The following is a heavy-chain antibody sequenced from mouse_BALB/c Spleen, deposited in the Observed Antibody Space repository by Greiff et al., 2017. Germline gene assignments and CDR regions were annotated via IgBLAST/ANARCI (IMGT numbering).Heavy chain of an antibody. CDR1: GFTFSDYY. CDR2: ISDGGSYT. D-gene: IGHD2-14*01. CDR3: ARDDRGAMDY. V-gene: IGHV5-4*02. J-gene: IGHJ4*01. Sequence: EVKLVESGGGLVKPGGSLKLSCAASGFTFSDYYMYWVRQTPEKRLEWVATISDGGSYTYYPDSVKGRFTISRDNAKNNLYLQMSSLKSEDTAMYFCARDDRGAMDYWGQGTSVTVSS.